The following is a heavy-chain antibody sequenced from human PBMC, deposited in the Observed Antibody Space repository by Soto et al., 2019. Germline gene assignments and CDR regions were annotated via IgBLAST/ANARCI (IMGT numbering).Heavy chain of an antibody. CDR2: IIPIFGTA. D-gene: IGHD6-6*01. V-gene: IGHV1-69*13. CDR1: GGTFSSYA. J-gene: IGHJ6*02. Sequence: SVKVSCKASGGTFSSYAISWVRQAPGQGLEWMGGIIPIFGTANYAQKFQGRVTITADESTSTAYMELSSLRSEDTAVYYCARDLPRGSRGYYYYGMDVWGQGTTVTVSS. CDR3: ARDLPRGSRGYYYYGMDV.